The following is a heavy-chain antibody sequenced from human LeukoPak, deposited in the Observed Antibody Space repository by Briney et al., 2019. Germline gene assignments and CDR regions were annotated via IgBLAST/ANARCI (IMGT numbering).Heavy chain of an antibody. CDR1: GYAFSDHG. CDR2: ISGYNGHT. Sequence: ASVKVSCTASGYAFSDHGVNWVRQAPGQGLEWMGWISGYNGHTSYAQKFQGRVMVTTDRSTNTASLELRSLRSDDTAMYYCARVPNPRNTYGYNDKWGQGTLVTVSS. J-gene: IGHJ4*02. V-gene: IGHV1-18*04. CDR3: ARVPNPRNTYGYNDK. D-gene: IGHD5-18*01.